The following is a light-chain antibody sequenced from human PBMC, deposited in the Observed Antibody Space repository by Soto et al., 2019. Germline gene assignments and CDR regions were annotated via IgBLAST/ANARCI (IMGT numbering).Light chain of an antibody. V-gene: IGKV1-5*03. CDR2: KAS. CDR3: KQYNSYWT. J-gene: IGKJ1*01. CDR1: QSISSW. Sequence: IQMTQSPSTLSGSVGDRVTITCRASQSISSWLAWYQQKPGKAPKLLIYKASSLESGVQSRFSGSGSGTEFTLTIRSLQPDDFATYYCKQYNSYWTCGQGTKVDIK.